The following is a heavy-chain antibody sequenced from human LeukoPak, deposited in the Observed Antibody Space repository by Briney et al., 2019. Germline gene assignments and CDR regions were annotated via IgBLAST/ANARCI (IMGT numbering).Heavy chain of an antibody. CDR3: ARDRDDYFDY. CDR2: IYSGGST. Sequence: GGSLRLSCAASGFTVSSNYMNWVRQAPGKGLEWVSVIYSGGSTYYADSVKGRFTISRDNSKNTLYLQMNSLRAEDTALYYRARDRDDYFDYWGQGTLVTVSS. D-gene: IGHD3-10*01. J-gene: IGHJ4*02. CDR1: GFTVSSNY. V-gene: IGHV3-53*01.